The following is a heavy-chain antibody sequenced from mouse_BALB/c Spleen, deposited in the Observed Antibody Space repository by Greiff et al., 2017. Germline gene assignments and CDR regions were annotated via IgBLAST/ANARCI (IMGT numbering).Heavy chain of an antibody. CDR3: AREGTGYYFDY. D-gene: IGHD3-3*01. Sequence: QVQLQQSGAELVKPGASVKMSCKASGYTFTSYYIHWVKQRPGQGLEWIGWIYPGDGSTKYNEKFKGKTTLTADKSSSTAYMLLSSLTSEDSAIYFCAREGTGYYFDYWGQGTTLTVSS. V-gene: IGHV1S56*01. CDR2: IYPGDGST. J-gene: IGHJ2*01. CDR1: GYTFTSYY.